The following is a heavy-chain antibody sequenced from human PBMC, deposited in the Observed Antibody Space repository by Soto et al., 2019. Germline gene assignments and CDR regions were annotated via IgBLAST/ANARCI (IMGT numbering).Heavy chain of an antibody. J-gene: IGHJ4*02. V-gene: IGHV1-69*01. CDR1: GGTFSSYT. CDR2: IIPIFGTA. CDR3: EREGYGDYGKPFDF. Sequence: QVQLVQSGAEVKKPGSSVKVSCKASGGTFSSYTISWVRQAPGQGLEWMGGIIPIFGTANYAQKFQGRVTITPDEATSTVYMEMSSLRSEDTAVYYCEREGYGDYGKPFDFWGQGTLVTVSS. D-gene: IGHD4-17*01.